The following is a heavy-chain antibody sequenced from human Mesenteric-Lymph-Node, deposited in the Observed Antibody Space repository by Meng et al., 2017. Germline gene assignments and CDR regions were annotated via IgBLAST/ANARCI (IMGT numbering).Heavy chain of an antibody. Sequence: ASVKVSCKASGYTFTSYAMHWVRQAPGQRLEWMGWINAGNGNTKYSQKFQGRITITRDTSASTAYMELSSLRSEDTAVYYCANEGGYSYGHDAFDIWGQGTMVTVSS. CDR1: GYTFTSYA. CDR2: INAGNGNT. CDR3: ANEGGYSYGHDAFDI. D-gene: IGHD5-18*01. J-gene: IGHJ3*02. V-gene: IGHV1-3*01.